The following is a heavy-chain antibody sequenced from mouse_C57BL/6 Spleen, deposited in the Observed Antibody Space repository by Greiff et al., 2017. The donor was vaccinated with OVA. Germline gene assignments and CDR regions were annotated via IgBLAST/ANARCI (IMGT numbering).Heavy chain of an antibody. Sequence: QVQLQQPGTELVKPGASVKLSCKASGYTFTSYWMHWVKQRPGQGLEWIGNINPSNGGTNYNEKFKSKATLTVDKSSSTAYLQLRSLTSEDDAVDYCASSGGCSTTDAMDYWGQGTSVTVFS. J-gene: IGHJ4*01. CDR1: GYTFTSYW. CDR2: INPSNGGT. V-gene: IGHV1-53*01. D-gene: IGHD1-1*01. CDR3: ASSGGCSTTDAMDY.